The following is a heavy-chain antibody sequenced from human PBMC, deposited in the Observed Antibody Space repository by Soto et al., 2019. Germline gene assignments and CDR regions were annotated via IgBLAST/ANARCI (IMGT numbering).Heavy chain of an antibody. CDR3: ARGRGPYCISTSCYSNWFDP. CDR1: GGSISSGGYS. Sequence: SETLSLTCAVSGGSISSGGYSWSWIRQPPGKGLEWIGYIYHSGSTYYNPSLKSRVTISVDRSKNQFSLKLSSVTAADTAVYYCARGRGPYCISTSCYSNWFDPWGQGTLVTVSS. D-gene: IGHD2-2*01. CDR2: IYHSGST. V-gene: IGHV4-30-2*01. J-gene: IGHJ5*02.